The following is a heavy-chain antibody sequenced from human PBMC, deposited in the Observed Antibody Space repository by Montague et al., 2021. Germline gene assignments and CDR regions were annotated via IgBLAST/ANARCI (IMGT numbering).Heavy chain of an antibody. CDR3: ARDRRGGTYFDY. D-gene: IGHD2-15*01. Sequence: SLRLSCAVSGLTFDNCAMTWVRQAPGKGLEWVSGISASSDNIYYADSVKGRVTISRDNSKNTLYLQMRDSRAEDTAVYYCARDRRGGTYFDYWGQGTLVTVSS. V-gene: IGHV3-23*01. J-gene: IGHJ4*02. CDR2: ISASSDNI. CDR1: GLTFDNCA.